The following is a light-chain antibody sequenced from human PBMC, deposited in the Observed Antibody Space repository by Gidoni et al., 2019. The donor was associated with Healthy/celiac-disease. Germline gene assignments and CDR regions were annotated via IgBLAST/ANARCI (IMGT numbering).Light chain of an antibody. CDR2: DAS. CDR1: QSVSSY. V-gene: IGKV3-11*01. Sequence: EIVLTQSPATLSLSPGERATLSCRASQSVSSYLAWYQQKPGQAPRLLIYDASNRATGIPARFSGSGSGTDFTLTISSLEPEDFAVYYCQQLDFXPXTKVDIK. J-gene: IGKJ3*01. CDR3: QQLD.